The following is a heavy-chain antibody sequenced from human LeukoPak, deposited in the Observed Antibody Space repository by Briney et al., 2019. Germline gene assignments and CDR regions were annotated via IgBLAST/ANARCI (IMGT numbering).Heavy chain of an antibody. Sequence: GESLKISCKASGYTFTGDWIGWVRQMPGKGLEWMGIIYPGDSDTKYNAPFQGQVTISADKSISTAYLQWGSLKASDTATYYCARPALYCSSTVCPPYGDVWGKGTTVTVSS. J-gene: IGHJ6*04. CDR2: IYPGDSDT. CDR3: ARPALYCSSTVCPPYGDV. CDR1: GYTFTGDW. D-gene: IGHD2-2*01. V-gene: IGHV5-51*01.